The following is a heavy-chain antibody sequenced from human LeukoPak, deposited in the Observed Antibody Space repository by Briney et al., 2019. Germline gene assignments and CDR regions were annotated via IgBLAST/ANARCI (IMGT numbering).Heavy chain of an antibody. D-gene: IGHD4-11*01. J-gene: IGHJ4*02. CDR3: ARDLTKVDY. CDR1: RFTFSDYY. Sequence: GGSLRLSCVASRFTFSDYYMSWIRQAPGKGLEWVSYISVGGCSIYYADSVKGRFTISRDNTKNSLYLQMNSLRAEDTAVYFCARDLTKVDYWGQGTLVTVSS. CDR2: ISVGGCSI. V-gene: IGHV3-11*04.